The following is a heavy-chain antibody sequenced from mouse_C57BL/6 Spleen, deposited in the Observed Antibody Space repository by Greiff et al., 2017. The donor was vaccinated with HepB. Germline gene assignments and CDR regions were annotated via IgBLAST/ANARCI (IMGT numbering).Heavy chain of an antibody. Sequence: VTLVESRPELVKPGASVKLSCKASGYTFTSYDLNWVKQRPGPGLEWIGWIYPRAGSTKSNEKFKGKATLTVDTSSSTAYMELHSLTSEDSAVYFCARSYGNQVADWGQGTLVTVSA. CDR1: GYTFTSYD. D-gene: IGHD2-10*02. CDR2: IYPRAGST. J-gene: IGHJ3*01. CDR3: ARSYGNQVAD. V-gene: IGHV1-85*01.